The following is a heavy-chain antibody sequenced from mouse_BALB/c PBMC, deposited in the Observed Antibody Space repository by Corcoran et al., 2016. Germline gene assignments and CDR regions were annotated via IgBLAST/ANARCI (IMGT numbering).Heavy chain of an antibody. Sequence: QIQLVQSGPELKKPGETVKISCKASGYTFTNYGMNWVKQAPGKGLKWMGWINTYTGEPTYADDFKGRFAFSLETSASTAYLQINNLKNEDTATYFGARAEGAMDYWGQGTSVTVSS. J-gene: IGHJ4*01. CDR3: ARAEGAMDY. CDR2: INTYTGEP. CDR1: GYTFTNYG. V-gene: IGHV9-3-1*01.